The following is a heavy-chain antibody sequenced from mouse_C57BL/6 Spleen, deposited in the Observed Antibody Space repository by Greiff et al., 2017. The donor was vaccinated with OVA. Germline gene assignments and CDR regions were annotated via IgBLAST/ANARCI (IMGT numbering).Heavy chain of an antibody. CDR2: IYPGDGDT. J-gene: IGHJ2*01. V-gene: IGHV1-82*01. CDR3: ARADITTVVIDY. CDR1: GYAFSSSW. D-gene: IGHD1-1*01. Sequence: QVQLKQSGPELVKPGASVKISCKASGYAFSSSWMNWVKQRPGKGLEWIGRIYPGDGDTNYNGKFKGKATLTADKSSSTAYMQLSSLTSEDSAVYFCARADITTVVIDYWGQGTTLTVSS.